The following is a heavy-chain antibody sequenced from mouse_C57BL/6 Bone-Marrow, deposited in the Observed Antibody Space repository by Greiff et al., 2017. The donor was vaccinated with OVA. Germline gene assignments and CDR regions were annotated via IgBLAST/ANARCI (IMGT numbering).Heavy chain of an antibody. CDR3: ARTYSNYGAWFAY. CDR2: IDPSDSYT. CDR1: GYTFTSYW. D-gene: IGHD2-5*01. J-gene: IGHJ3*01. Sequence: VQLQQPGAELVMPGASVKLSCKASGYTFTSYWMHWVKQRPGQGLEWIGEIDPSDSYTNYNQKFKGKSTLTVDKSSSTAYMQLSSLTSEDSAVYYCARTYSNYGAWFAYWGQGTLVTVSA. V-gene: IGHV1-69*01.